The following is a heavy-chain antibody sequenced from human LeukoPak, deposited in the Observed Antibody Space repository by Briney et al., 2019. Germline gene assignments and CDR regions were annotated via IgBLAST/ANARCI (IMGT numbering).Heavy chain of an antibody. J-gene: IGHJ4*02. CDR2: ISSDGSRT. CDR3: ARASRDLLPFDY. D-gene: IGHD1-26*01. Sequence: GGSLRLSCAASGFTFSSYWMHWVRQAPGKGLVWVSRISSDGSRTTYADSVKGRFTISRDNAKNTLYLQMNSLSAEDTAVYYRARASRDLLPFDYWGQGTLVTVSS. CDR1: GFTFSSYW. V-gene: IGHV3-74*01.